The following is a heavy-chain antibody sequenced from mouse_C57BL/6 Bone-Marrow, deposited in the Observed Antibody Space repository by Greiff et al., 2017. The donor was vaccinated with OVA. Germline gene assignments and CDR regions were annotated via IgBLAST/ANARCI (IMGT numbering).Heavy chain of an antibody. V-gene: IGHV14-4*01. Sequence: EVKLMESGAELVRPGASVKLSCTVSGFNIKDDYMHWVKQRPEQGLEWIGWIDPENGDTEYASKFQGKATITADTSSNTAYLQLSSLTSEDTAVYYGTSYGYDYWGQGTTLTVSS. J-gene: IGHJ2*01. CDR3: TSYGYDY. D-gene: IGHD2-2*01. CDR1: GFNIKDDY. CDR2: IDPENGDT.